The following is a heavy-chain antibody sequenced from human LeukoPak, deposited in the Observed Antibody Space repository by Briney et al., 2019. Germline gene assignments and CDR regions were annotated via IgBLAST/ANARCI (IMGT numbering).Heavy chain of an antibody. CDR1: GFTFDDYA. Sequence: GRSLRLSCAASGFTFDDYAMHWVRQAPGKGLEWVSGISRNSSNIDYADSVKGRFTISRDNAKNSLYVQMNSLRPEDTALYYCAKEGARLGTAVSGPFDYWGQGTLVTVSP. D-gene: IGHD6-19*01. V-gene: IGHV3-9*01. CDR3: AKEGARLGTAVSGPFDY. J-gene: IGHJ4*02. CDR2: ISRNSSNI.